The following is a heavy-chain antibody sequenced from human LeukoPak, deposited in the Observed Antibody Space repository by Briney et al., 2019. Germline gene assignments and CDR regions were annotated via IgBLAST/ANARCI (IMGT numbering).Heavy chain of an antibody. J-gene: IGHJ4*02. CDR3: AKDWRSSWETRFDY. V-gene: IGHV3-64D*09. CDR1: GLTFSSYS. CDR2: VNSNGGT. D-gene: IGHD6-13*01. Sequence: RSGGSLRLSCSPSGLTFSSYSMHWVRQAPGKGLECVSAVNSNGGTDYADSVKGRFTISRDNSKNTLYLQMSSLRVEDTAVYYCAKDWRSSWETRFDYWGQGTLVTVSS.